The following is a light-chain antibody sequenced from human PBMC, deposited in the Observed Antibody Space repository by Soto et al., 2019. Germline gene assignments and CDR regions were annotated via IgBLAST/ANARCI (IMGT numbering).Light chain of an antibody. CDR3: QQLNSYPWT. V-gene: IGKV1-9*01. Sequence: DIQLTQSPSFLSASVGDRVTITCRASQGISSYLAWYQQKPGKAPKLLIYAASTLQSGVPSRFSGSGSGPEFTHTISSLQPEDFATYYCQQLNSYPWTSGQGTKVEIK. CDR2: AAS. CDR1: QGISSY. J-gene: IGKJ1*01.